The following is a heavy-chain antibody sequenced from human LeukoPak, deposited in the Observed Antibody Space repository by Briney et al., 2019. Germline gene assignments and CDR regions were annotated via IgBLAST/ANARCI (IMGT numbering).Heavy chain of an antibody. CDR3: ARDRSDGNYYMVV. D-gene: IGHD5-24*01. CDR2: IYGGGST. V-gene: IGHV3-53*01. Sequence: PGGSLRLSCAASGFTVSRNYMSWVPQAPGKGLEGVSVIYGGGSTSYADSVKGRFIISRDNSKNTLYLQMNSLRADDTAVYYCARDRSDGNYYMVVWGKGTTVIVSS. CDR1: GFTVSRNY. J-gene: IGHJ6*03.